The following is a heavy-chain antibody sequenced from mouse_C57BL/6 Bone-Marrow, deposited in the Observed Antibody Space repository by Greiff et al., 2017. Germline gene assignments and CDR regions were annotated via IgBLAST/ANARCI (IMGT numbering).Heavy chain of an antibody. CDR2: FYPGSGSI. J-gene: IGHJ2*01. Sequence: QVQLQQSGAELVKPGASVKLSCKASGYTFTEYTIHWVKQRSGQGLEWIGWFYPGSGSIKYNEKFKDKATLTADKSSSTVDMELSRLTSEDSAVYFCARHEGGGTVVATSYYFDYWGQGTTLTVSS. D-gene: IGHD1-1*01. CDR3: ARHEGGGTVVATSYYFDY. V-gene: IGHV1-62-2*01. CDR1: GYTFTEYT.